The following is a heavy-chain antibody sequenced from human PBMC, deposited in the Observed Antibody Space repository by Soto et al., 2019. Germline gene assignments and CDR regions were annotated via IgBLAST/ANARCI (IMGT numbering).Heavy chain of an antibody. CDR2: IIPILGIA. CDR1: GGTFSSYT. V-gene: IGHV1-69*02. J-gene: IGHJ3*02. Sequence: ASVKVSCKASGGTFSSYTISWVRQAPGQGLEWMGRIIPILGIANYAQKFQGRVTITADKSTSTAYMELSSLRSEDTAVYYCAIIAGFGELTYDAFDIWGQGTMVTVSS. D-gene: IGHD3-10*01. CDR3: AIIAGFGELTYDAFDI.